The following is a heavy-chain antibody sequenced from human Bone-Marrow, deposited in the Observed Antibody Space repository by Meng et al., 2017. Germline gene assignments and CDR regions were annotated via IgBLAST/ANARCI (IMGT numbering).Heavy chain of an antibody. CDR1: GYSFTSYW. CDR3: ARQYSSGYHFSSYYYYYGMDV. D-gene: IGHD6-19*01. V-gene: IGHV5-51*01. Sequence: GESLKISCKGSGYSFTSYWIGWVRQMPGKGLEWMGIIYPGDSDTRYSPSFQGQVTISADKSISTAYLQWSSLKASDTAMYYCARQYSSGYHFSSYYYYYGMDVWGQGTTVTVSS. J-gene: IGHJ6*02. CDR2: IYPGDSDT.